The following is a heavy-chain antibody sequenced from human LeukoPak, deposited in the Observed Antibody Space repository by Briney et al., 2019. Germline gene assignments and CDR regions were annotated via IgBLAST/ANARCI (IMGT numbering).Heavy chain of an antibody. CDR2: IYYSGTT. CDR3: AREGYYYGMDV. CDR1: GGSINSGDYY. J-gene: IGHJ6*02. Sequence: PSQTLSLTCTVSGGSINSGDYYWSWIRQRPGTGLEWIAYIYYSGTTNYNPSLKSRVTISEDTSKNQFSLNLSSVTAADTAVYYCAREGYYYGMDVWGQGTTVTVSS. V-gene: IGHV4-31*03.